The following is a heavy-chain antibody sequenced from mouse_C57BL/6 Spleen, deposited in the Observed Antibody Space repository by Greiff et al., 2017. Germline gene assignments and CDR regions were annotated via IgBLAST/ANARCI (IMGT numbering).Heavy chain of an antibody. D-gene: IGHD1-1*01. J-gene: IGHJ4*01. CDR2: IHPNSGST. Sequence: VQLQQPGAELVKPGASVKLSCKASGYTFTSYWMHWVKQRPGQGLEWIGMIHPNSGSTNYNEKFKSKATLTVDKSSSTAYMQLSSLTSEDSAVYYCARAGVITTVVATRDAMDYWGQGTSVTVSS. CDR3: ARAGVITTVVATRDAMDY. CDR1: GYTFTSYW. V-gene: IGHV1-64*01.